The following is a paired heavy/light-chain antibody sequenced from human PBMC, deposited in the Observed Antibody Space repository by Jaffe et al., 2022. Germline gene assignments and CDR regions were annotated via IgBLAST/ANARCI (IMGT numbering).Light chain of an antibody. V-gene: IGLV2-8*01. Sequence: QSALTQPPSASGSPGQSVTISCTGTSSDIGGYNYVSWYQQHPGKAPKLMISEVSKRPSGVPDRFSGSKSGNTASLTVSGLQAEDEADYYCSSYAGSNSFVFGTGTKVTVL. CDR1: SSDIGGYNY. CDR2: EVS. CDR3: SSYAGSNSFV. J-gene: IGLJ1*01.
Heavy chain of an antibody. CDR2: IYTDGGST. CDR1: GFTFSSYW. Sequence: EVQLLESGGGLVQPGGSLRLSCAASGFTFSSYWMHWVRQAPGKGLVWVARIYTDGGSTGYADSVEGRFIISRDNAKSTLYLQMNALRADDTAVYYCARETRGSEDYWGQGTLVTVSS. D-gene: IGHD3-10*01. J-gene: IGHJ4*02. V-gene: IGHV3-74*01. CDR3: ARETRGSEDY.